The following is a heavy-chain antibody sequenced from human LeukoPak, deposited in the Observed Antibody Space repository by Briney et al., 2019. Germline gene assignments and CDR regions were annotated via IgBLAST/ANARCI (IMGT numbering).Heavy chain of an antibody. CDR1: GFTFDDYA. CDR2: ISWNSGSI. J-gene: IGHJ2*01. V-gene: IGHV3-9*01. Sequence: SLLLSCAASGFTFDDYAMHWVRQAPGKGLEWVSGISWNSGSIGYADSVKGRFTISRDNAKNSLYLQMNSLRAEDTALYYCAKAGYFDLWGRGTLVTVSS. CDR3: AKAGYFDL.